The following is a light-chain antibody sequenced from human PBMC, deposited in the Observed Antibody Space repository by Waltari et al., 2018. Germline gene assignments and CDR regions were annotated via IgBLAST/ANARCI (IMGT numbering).Light chain of an antibody. CDR1: NSNVGNNY. V-gene: IGLV1-51*01. Sequence: QSVLTQPPSLSAAPGHKVTLPSSGGNSNVGNNYVTWYQQFPGTAPKLLMYDDNKRPSGISDRFSGSKSGTSATLGITGLQTGDEADYYCGTWDTNLSAMLFGGGTKLTVL. J-gene: IGLJ2*01. CDR2: DDN. CDR3: GTWDTNLSAML.